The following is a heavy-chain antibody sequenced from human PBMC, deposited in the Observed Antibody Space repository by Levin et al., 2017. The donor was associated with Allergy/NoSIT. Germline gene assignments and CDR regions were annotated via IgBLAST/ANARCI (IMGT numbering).Heavy chain of an antibody. CDR3: AKDLTYYDYVWGSYRYSKSYYFYRMDL. Sequence: QAGGSLRLSCAASGFTFSSYGMHWVRQAPGKGLEWVAVISYDGSNKYYADSVKGRFTISRDNSKNTLYLQMNSLRAEDTAVYYCAKDLTYYDYVWGSYRYSKSYYFYRMDLWGQGTTVTVSS. CDR1: GFTFSSYG. CDR2: ISYDGSNK. V-gene: IGHV3-30*18. J-gene: IGHJ6*02. D-gene: IGHD3-16*02.